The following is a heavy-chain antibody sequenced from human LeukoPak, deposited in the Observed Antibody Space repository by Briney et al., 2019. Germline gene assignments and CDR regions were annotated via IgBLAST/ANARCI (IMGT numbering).Heavy chain of an antibody. CDR3: VALGIWGSYRSTDY. V-gene: IGHV3-9*01. J-gene: IGHJ4*02. D-gene: IGHD3-16*02. Sequence: GGSLRLSCAASGFTFDDYAMHWVRQAPGKGLEWVSGISWNSGSIGYADSVKGRFTISRDNAKNSLYLQTNSLRAEDTALYYCVALGIWGSYRSTDYWGQGTLVTVSS. CDR1: GFTFDDYA. CDR2: ISWNSGSI.